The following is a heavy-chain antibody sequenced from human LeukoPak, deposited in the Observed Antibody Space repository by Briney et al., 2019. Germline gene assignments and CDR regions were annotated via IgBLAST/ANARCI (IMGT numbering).Heavy chain of an antibody. CDR1: GFTFSGFA. D-gene: IGHD6-13*01. J-gene: IGHJ4*02. CDR2: ISPDGGNK. Sequence: GGSLRLSCAASGFTFSGFAMHWVRRTPGTGLEWVAVISPDGGNKYSADSVKGRFTISIHNSKSMLYLQMNSLRTEDTAVYYCARSYSSSWHNFDYWGQGTLVTVSS. CDR3: ARSYSSSWHNFDY. V-gene: IGHV3-30-3*01.